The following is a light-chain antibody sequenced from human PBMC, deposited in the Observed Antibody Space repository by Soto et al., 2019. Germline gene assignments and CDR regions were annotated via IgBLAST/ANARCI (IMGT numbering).Light chain of an antibody. CDR2: AAS. V-gene: IGKV1-39*01. J-gene: IGKJ4*01. Sequence: DIQMTQSPSSLSASVGDRVTITCRASQSISSYLNWYQQKPGKAPKLLIYAASSLQSGVPSRFSGSGSGTDFTLTISSLQPEDFATYYCPQSYSTPPLTFGGGTKADIK. CDR3: PQSYSTPPLT. CDR1: QSISSY.